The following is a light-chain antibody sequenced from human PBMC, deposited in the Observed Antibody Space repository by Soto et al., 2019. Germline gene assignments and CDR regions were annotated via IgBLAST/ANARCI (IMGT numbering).Light chain of an antibody. CDR3: QQRSSWPPT. J-gene: IGKJ4*01. Sequence: EIVLTQSPGTLSLSPGERATLSCRASQSVSNNYLAWYQQKPGQAPRLLIYGASNRATGIPDRFSGSGSGTDFTLTISRLEPEDFAVYYCQQRSSWPPTFGGGTKVDIK. V-gene: IGKV3-20*01. CDR1: QSVSNNY. CDR2: GAS.